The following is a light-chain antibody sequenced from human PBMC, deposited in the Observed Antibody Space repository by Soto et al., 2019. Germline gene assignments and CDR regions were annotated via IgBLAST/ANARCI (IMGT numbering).Light chain of an antibody. CDR1: QSLLHSNGYNY. CDR3: MQPPQSWT. J-gene: IGKJ1*01. Sequence: DIVMTQSPLSLPVTPGEPASISCRSSQSLLHSNGYNYLDWYLQKPGQSPQLLIYLGSNRASGVPDRFSGSGSGTDFTMKISRVEAADVGVYYCMQPPQSWTFGQGTKVDIK. CDR2: LGS. V-gene: IGKV2-28*01.